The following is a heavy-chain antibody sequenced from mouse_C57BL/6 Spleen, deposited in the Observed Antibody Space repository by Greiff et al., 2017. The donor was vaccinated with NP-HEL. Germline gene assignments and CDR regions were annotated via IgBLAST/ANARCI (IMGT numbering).Heavy chain of an antibody. Sequence: QVQLQQPGAELVKPGAPVKMSCKASGYTFTSYWITWVKQRPGQGLEWIGDIYPGSGSTNYNEKFKSKATLTVDTSSSTAYMQLSSLTSEDSAVYYCASARYYYGSSYEVAYWGQGTLVTVSA. CDR1: GYTFTSYW. J-gene: IGHJ3*01. V-gene: IGHV1-55*01. CDR2: IYPGSGST. CDR3: ASARYYYGSSYEVAY. D-gene: IGHD1-1*01.